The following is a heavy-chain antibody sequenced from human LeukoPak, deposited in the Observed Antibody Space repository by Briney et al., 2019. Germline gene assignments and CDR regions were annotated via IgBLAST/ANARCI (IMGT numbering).Heavy chain of an antibody. J-gene: IGHJ4*02. V-gene: IGHV1-69*19. Sequence: SVKVSCKASGGTFSSYAISWVRQAPGQGLEWMGGIIPIFGTANYAQKFQGRVTITADESTSTAYMELSSLRSEDTDVYYCARYGSGSYYSFDYWGQGTLVTVSS. D-gene: IGHD3-10*01. CDR3: ARYGSGSYYSFDY. CDR2: IIPIFGTA. CDR1: GGTFSSYA.